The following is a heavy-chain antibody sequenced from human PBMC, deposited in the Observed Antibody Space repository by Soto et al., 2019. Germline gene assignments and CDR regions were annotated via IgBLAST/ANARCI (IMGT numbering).Heavy chain of an antibody. V-gene: IGHV4-31*03. CDR1: GGSISSGAYF. Sequence: QVQLQESGPGLVKPSETLSLTCSVFGGSISSGAYFWSWVRQHPGKGLEWIAYMYSSGITYYNPSLKSRVIISIDMSKNQFSLKLSSVTVADTAIYFCARGGDYSSSDLGHWGQGTLVSVSS. J-gene: IGHJ4*02. D-gene: IGHD6-6*01. CDR2: MYSSGIT. CDR3: ARGGDYSSSDLGH.